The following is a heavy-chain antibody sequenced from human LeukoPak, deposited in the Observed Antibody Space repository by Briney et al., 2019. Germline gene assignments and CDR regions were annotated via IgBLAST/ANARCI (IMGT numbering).Heavy chain of an antibody. D-gene: IGHD5-18*01. CDR3: ARDNTATDAFDI. J-gene: IGHJ3*02. Sequence: AASVKVSCKASGYTYTSYAMHWVRQAPGQRLEWMGWINAGNGNTKYSQKFQGRVTITRDTSASTAYMELSRLRSDDTAVYYCARDNTATDAFDIWGQGTMVTLSS. CDR1: GYTYTSYA. CDR2: INAGNGNT. V-gene: IGHV1-3*01.